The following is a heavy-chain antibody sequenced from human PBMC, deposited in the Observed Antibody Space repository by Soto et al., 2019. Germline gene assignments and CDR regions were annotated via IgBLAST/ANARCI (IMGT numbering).Heavy chain of an antibody. V-gene: IGHV4-39*01. J-gene: IGHJ5*02. Sequence: SETLSLTCSFSGDSIGRSSYYWGWIRQPPGKGLEWIGSIYYSGSTYYNPSLKSRVTISVDTSKNQFSLKLSSVTAADTAVYYCARLFWSGTNNWFDPWGQGTLVTVS. D-gene: IGHD3-3*01. CDR3: ARLFWSGTNNWFDP. CDR2: IYYSGST. CDR1: GDSIGRSSYY.